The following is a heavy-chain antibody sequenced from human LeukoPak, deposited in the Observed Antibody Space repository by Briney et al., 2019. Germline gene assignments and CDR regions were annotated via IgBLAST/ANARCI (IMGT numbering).Heavy chain of an antibody. CDR2: IRYDGNNK. J-gene: IGHJ4*02. D-gene: IGHD6-19*01. V-gene: IGHV3-30*02. CDR3: AKDRGGSGWSHFDF. CDR1: GFTFSTYG. Sequence: GGSLRLSCVASGFTFSTYGMHWVRQAPGKGLEWGAFIRYDGNNKYYIDSVKGRFTISRDNSKNTLYLQMSSLSPENTAVYYCAKDRGGSGWSHFDFWGQGTLVTVSS.